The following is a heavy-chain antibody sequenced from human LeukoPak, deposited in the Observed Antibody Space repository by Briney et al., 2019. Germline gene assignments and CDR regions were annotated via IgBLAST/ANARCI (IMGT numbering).Heavy chain of an antibody. V-gene: IGHV4-39*01. CDR1: GGSIRSDNYY. CDR3: AGVFYDTSAAIDY. Sequence: SETLSLTCTVSGGSIRSDNYYWGWIRQSPGKGLEWIANIYYNGRTYYNPSLKSRVAVSVDTSKTQFLLSLSSATAADTAVYYCAGVFYDTSAAIDYWGQGILVTVSS. CDR2: IYYNGRT. J-gene: IGHJ4*02. D-gene: IGHD3-22*01.